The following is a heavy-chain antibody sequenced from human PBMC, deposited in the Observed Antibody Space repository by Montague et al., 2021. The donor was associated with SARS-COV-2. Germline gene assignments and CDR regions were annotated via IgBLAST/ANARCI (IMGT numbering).Heavy chain of an antibody. J-gene: IGHJ4*02. D-gene: IGHD3-10*01. Sequence: SETLSLTCSVTGYSISSGYYWGWIRQSPGRGLEWIGTVHHSEGSYYNPSLKSRVTISVDPSKKQFSLKLISVTAADTAVYYCARVDVLSMVRGIIRGGCYFDYWGQGSLVTVSS. CDR3: ARVDVLSMVRGIIRGGCYFDY. V-gene: IGHV4-38-2*02. CDR1: GYSISSGYY. CDR2: VHHSEGS.